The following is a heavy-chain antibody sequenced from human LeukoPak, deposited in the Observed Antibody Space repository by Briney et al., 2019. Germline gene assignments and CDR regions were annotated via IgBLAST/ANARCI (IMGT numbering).Heavy chain of an antibody. CDR3: ARGYCSSTSCPGEYFQH. J-gene: IGHJ1*01. D-gene: IGHD2-2*01. CDR1: GGTFSSYA. V-gene: IGHV1-69*13. CDR2: IIPIFGTA. Sequence: GASVKVSCKASGGTFSSYAISWVRQAPGQGLEWMGGIIPIFGTANYAQKFQGRVTITADESTSTAYMELSSLRSEDTAVYYCARGYCSSTSCPGEYFQHWGRGTLVTVSS.